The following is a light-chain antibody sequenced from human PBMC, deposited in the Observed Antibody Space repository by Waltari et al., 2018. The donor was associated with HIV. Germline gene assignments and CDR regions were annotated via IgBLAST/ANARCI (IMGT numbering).Light chain of an antibody. CDR2: EVT. J-gene: IGLJ2*01. Sequence: QSALTQPPSAAGSPGQSVTISCPGTSTHVGAYNYVSWYQQHSAEAPKLIIYEVTTRPSGVPDRFSGSKSGNTASLTVSGLQAEDEADFYCSSYAGSTVIFGGGTKLTVL. CDR3: SSYAGSTVI. V-gene: IGLV2-8*01. CDR1: STHVGAYNY.